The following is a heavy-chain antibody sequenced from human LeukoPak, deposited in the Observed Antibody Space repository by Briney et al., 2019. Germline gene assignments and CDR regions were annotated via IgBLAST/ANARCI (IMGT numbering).Heavy chain of an antibody. V-gene: IGHV3-9*01. Sequence: GRSLRLSCAASGFTFDDYAMHWVRQAPGKGLEWVSGISWNSGSISYADSVKGRFTISRDNAKNSLYLQMNSLRAEDTALYYCAKEWLSAPYFDYWGQGTLVTVSS. J-gene: IGHJ4*02. CDR1: GFTFDDYA. CDR3: AKEWLSAPYFDY. D-gene: IGHD3-22*01. CDR2: ISWNSGSI.